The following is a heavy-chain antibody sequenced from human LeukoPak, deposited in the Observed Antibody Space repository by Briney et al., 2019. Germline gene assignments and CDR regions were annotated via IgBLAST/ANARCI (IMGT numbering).Heavy chain of an antibody. CDR3: ARASALVGASYPFEY. CDR2: INPNTGST. V-gene: IGHV1-2*02. D-gene: IGHD1-26*01. Sequence: ASVKVSCKASGYTFTGYYMHWARQAPGHRIEGMGWINPNTGSTKKAQTFQDRVTMTRDTSISTAYMELSRLGSDDTAVYYCARASALVGASYPFEYWGQGTLVTVSS. J-gene: IGHJ4*02. CDR1: GYTFTGYY.